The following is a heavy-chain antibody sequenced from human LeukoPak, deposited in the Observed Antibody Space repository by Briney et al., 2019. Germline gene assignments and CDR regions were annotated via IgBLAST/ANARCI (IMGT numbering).Heavy chain of an antibody. CDR1: GYSISSGYY. Sequence: SSETLSLTCTVSGYSISSGYYWGWIRQPPGKGLEWIGSIYYTGNTYYNASLKSQVSISIDTSKNQFSLKLTSVTAADTAVYYCARQTGSGLFILPGGQGTLVTVSS. D-gene: IGHD3/OR15-3a*01. V-gene: IGHV4-38-2*02. J-gene: IGHJ4*02. CDR2: IYYTGNT. CDR3: ARQTGSGLFILP.